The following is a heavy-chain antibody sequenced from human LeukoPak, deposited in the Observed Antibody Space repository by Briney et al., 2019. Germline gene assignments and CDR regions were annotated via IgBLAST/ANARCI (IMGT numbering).Heavy chain of an antibody. CDR3: ARYLSHSSSWYGTYYYYMDV. J-gene: IGHJ6*03. CDR2: INPNSGGT. Sequence: ASVKVSCKASGYTFIAYYMHWVRQAPGQGLEWMGWINPNSGGTNYAQKFQGRVTMTTDTSTSTAYMELRSLRSDDTAVYYCARYLSHSSSWYGTYYYYMDVWGKGTTVTVSS. V-gene: IGHV1-2*02. D-gene: IGHD6-13*01. CDR1: GYTFIAYY.